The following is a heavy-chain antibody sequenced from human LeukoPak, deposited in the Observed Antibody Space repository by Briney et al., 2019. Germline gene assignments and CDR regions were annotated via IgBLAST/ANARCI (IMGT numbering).Heavy chain of an antibody. CDR1: GFTFSNAG. V-gene: IGHV3-30*04. D-gene: IGHD5-18*01. J-gene: IGHJ4*02. CDR3: ASEDVDTGDF. CDR2: ISHDGANK. Sequence: GGSLRLSCAASGFTFSNAGIHWVRLAAGKGLEWVSFISHDGANKYYSDSVDGRFTVSRLNSQNTVYLQMTNLRPDDTAIYYCASEDVDTGDFWGQGTLVTVSS.